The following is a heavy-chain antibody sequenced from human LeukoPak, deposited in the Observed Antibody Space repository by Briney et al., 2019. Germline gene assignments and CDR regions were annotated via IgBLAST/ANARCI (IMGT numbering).Heavy chain of an antibody. CDR1: GFPFSDHW. CDR3: VRGVGGTSYLDY. CDR2: IKTDGSWT. Sequence: PGGSLRLSCAASGFPFSDHWMHWVRQVPGKGLVWVSRIKTDGSWTNDAGSVKGRFTISRDNAENTLYLQMNSLRVEDTAVYYCVRGVGGTSYLDYWGQGALVTVSS. J-gene: IGHJ4*02. V-gene: IGHV3-74*01. D-gene: IGHD3-16*01.